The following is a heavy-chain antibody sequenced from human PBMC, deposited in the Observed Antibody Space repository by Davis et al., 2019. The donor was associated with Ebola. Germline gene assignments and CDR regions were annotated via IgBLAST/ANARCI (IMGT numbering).Heavy chain of an antibody. V-gene: IGHV3-74*01. CDR2: INSDGSST. D-gene: IGHD3-3*01. J-gene: IGHJ4*02. Sequence: GESLKISCAASGFTFSSYWMHWVRQAPGKGLVWVSRINSDGSSTSYADSVKGRFTISRENAKNSLYLQMNSLRAEDTAVYYCARAYYDSVFDYWGQGTLVTVSS. CDR1: GFTFSSYW. CDR3: ARAYYDSVFDY.